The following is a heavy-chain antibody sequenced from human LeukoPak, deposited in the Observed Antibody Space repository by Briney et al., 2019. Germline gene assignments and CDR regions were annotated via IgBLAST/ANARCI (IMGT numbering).Heavy chain of an antibody. CDR3: SRGGYGDYNKWFDP. D-gene: IGHD4-17*01. V-gene: IGHV3-33*01. CDR1: GFTFSSFA. Sequence: PGGSLRLSCAASGFTFSSFAMHWVRQAPGKGLEWVADIWYNGSNKYYAESVKGRFTISRDNSRNTLYLQMNSLRAEDTAVYYCSRGGYGDYNKWFDPWGQGTLVIVSA. CDR2: IWYNGSNK. J-gene: IGHJ5*02.